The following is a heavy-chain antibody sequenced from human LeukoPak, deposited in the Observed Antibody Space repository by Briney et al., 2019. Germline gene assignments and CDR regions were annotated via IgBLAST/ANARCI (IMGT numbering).Heavy chain of an antibody. Sequence: SETLSLTCTVSGGSISSNYWGWIRQPPGKGLEWIGSIYYSGSTYYNPSLKSRVTISVDTSKNQFSLKLSSVTAADTAVYYCASVLGYCSGGSCYSRGPFYYYYYMDVWGKGTTVTVSS. CDR1: GGSISSNY. CDR2: IYYSGST. CDR3: ASVLGYCSGGSCYSRGPFYYYYYMDV. J-gene: IGHJ6*03. V-gene: IGHV4-39*07. D-gene: IGHD2-15*01.